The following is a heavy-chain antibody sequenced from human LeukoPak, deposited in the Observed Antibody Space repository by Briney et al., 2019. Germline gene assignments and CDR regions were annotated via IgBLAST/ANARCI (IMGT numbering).Heavy chain of an antibody. V-gene: IGHV3-53*01. J-gene: IGHJ4*02. CDR3: ARVFGDYFDY. CDR1: GFTVSSNY. D-gene: IGHD3-16*01. CDR2: IHSGGST. Sequence: PGGSLRLSCAASGFTVSSNYMSWVRQAPGNGLEWVSVIHSGGSTYYADSVKGRFTISRDNSKNTLYLQMNSLRAEDTAVYYCARVFGDYFDYWGQGTLVTVSS.